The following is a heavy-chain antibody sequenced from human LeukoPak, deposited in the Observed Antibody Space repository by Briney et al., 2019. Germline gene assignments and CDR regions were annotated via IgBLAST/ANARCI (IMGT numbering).Heavy chain of an antibody. J-gene: IGHJ6*02. Sequence: ASVKVSCKASGYTFTGYYMHWVRQAPGQGLEWMGWINPNSGGTNYAQKFQGWVTMTRDTSISTAYMELSRLRSDDTAVYYCAREPSPTVTTGYYGMDVWGQGTTVTVSS. V-gene: IGHV1-2*04. CDR2: INPNSGGT. CDR1: GYTFTGYY. CDR3: AREPSPTVTTGYYGMDV. D-gene: IGHD4-17*01.